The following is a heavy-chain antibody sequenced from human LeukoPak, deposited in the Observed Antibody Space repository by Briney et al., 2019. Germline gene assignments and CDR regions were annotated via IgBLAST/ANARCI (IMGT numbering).Heavy chain of an antibody. D-gene: IGHD3-10*01. Sequence: PGGSLRLSCAASGFTFSSYSMNWVRQAPGKGLEWVLSISSSSSYIYYAASVEGRFTISRDNAKNSLYLQMNSLRAEDTGVYYCARDCSVRGRDVWGQGTTVTVSS. CDR2: ISSSSSYI. CDR1: GFTFSSYS. V-gene: IGHV3-21*01. J-gene: IGHJ6*02. CDR3: ARDCSVRGRDV.